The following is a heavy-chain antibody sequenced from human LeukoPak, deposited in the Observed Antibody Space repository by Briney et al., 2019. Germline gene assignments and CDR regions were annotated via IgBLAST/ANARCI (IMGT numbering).Heavy chain of an antibody. V-gene: IGHV4-39*01. CDR2: FYYTGST. CDR3: ARHSRSGYGDYESAFDI. D-gene: IGHD5-12*01. J-gene: IGHJ3*02. CDR1: GGSISSSGYY. Sequence: PSETLSLTCIVSGGSISSSGYYWDWIRQPPGKGLERIGNFYYTGSTYYNPSLKSRITISVDTSKNQFSLKLRSVTAADTAVYYCARHSRSGYGDYESAFDIWGQGTMVTVSS.